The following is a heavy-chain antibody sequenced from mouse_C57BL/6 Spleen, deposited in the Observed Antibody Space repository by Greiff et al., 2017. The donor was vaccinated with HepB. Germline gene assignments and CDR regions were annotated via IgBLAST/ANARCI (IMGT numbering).Heavy chain of an antibody. V-gene: IGHV1-55*01. J-gene: IGHJ3*01. CDR3: ARGTTYGSSHPAWFAY. CDR2: IYPGSGST. CDR1: GYTFTSYW. D-gene: IGHD1-1*01. Sequence: QVQLQQSGAELVKPGASVKMSCKASGYTFTSYWITWVKQRPGQGLEWIGDIYPGSGSTNYNEKFKSKATLTVDTSSSTAYMQLSSLTSEDSAVYYGARGTTYGSSHPAWFAYWGQGTLVTVSA.